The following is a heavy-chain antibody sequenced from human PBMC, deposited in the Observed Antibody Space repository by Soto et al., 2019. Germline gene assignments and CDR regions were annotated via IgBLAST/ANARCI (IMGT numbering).Heavy chain of an antibody. D-gene: IGHD6-19*01. V-gene: IGHV3-33*01. Sequence: QVQLVESGGGVVQPGRSLRLSCAASGFTFSSYGMHWVRQAPGMGLEWVAVIWYDGSNKYYADSVKGRFTISRDNSKNTLYLQMNSLRAEDTAVYYCARDSPNSSGWYVVDYWGQGTLVTVSS. CDR1: GFTFSSYG. CDR2: IWYDGSNK. CDR3: ARDSPNSSGWYVVDY. J-gene: IGHJ4*02.